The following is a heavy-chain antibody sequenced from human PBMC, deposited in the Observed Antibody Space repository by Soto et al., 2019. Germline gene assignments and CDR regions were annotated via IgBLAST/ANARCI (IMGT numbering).Heavy chain of an antibody. CDR2: INAGNGNT. V-gene: IGHV1-3*01. D-gene: IGHD6-6*01. CDR1: GYTFTSYA. Sequence: ASVKVSCKASGYTFTSYAMHWVRQAPGQRLEWMGWINAGNGNTKYSQKFQGRVTITRDTSASTAYMELSSLRSEDTAVYYCARQVSGAARPIDYWGQGTLVTVSS. J-gene: IGHJ4*02. CDR3: ARQVSGAARPIDY.